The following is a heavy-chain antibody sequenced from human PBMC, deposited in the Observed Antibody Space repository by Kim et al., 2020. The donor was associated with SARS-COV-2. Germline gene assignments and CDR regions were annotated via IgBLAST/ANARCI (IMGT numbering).Heavy chain of an antibody. CDR1: GFTFSSYG. J-gene: IGHJ6*02. V-gene: IGHV3-33*01. CDR3: ARDPPTETAFGYYYYYYGMDV. CDR2: IWYDGSNK. D-gene: IGHD3-16*01. Sequence: GGSLRLSCAASGFTFSSYGMHWVRQAPGKGLEWVAVIWYDGSNKYYADSVKGRFTISRDNSKNTLYLQMNSLRAEDTAVYYCARDPPTETAFGYYYYYYGMDVWGQGTTVTVSS.